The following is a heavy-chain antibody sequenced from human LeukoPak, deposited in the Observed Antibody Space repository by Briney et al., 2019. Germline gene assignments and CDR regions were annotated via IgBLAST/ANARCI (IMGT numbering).Heavy chain of an antibody. Sequence: PGGSLRLSCAASGFTFSSYNMNWVRQAQGKGLEWVSYISSSGSTIHYSDSVKGRFTISRDNAKNSLYLQMNSLRVEDTAVYYCFGSGSSFDHWGQGTLVTVSS. CDR2: ISSSGSTI. J-gene: IGHJ4*02. CDR1: GFTFSSYN. D-gene: IGHD1-26*01. V-gene: IGHV3-48*04. CDR3: FGSGSSFDH.